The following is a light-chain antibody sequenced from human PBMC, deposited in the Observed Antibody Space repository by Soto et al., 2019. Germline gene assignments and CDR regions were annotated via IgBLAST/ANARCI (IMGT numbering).Light chain of an antibody. J-gene: IGLJ2*01. Sequence: QSVLTQPPSVSAAPGETVTISCSGTSSNIGSNFVSWYQQLPGTAPKLLIYDDYKRPSGTPDRFSGSKTATSAALAITGLQTGDEADYYCGSWDNSLSGVIYGGGTKVTVL. CDR3: GSWDNSLSGVI. V-gene: IGLV1-51*01. CDR1: SSNIGSNF. CDR2: DDY.